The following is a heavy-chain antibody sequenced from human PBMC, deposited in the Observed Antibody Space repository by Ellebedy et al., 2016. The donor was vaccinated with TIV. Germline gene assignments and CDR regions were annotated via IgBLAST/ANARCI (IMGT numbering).Heavy chain of an antibody. J-gene: IGHJ6*02. Sequence: GESLKISXAASGFTFSSYAMHWVRQAPGKGLEWVAVISYDGSNKYYADSVKGRFTISRDNSKNTLYLQMNSLRAEDTAVYYCARDLSEGVPQELWGYYYYYGMDVWGQGTLVTVSS. CDR1: GFTFSSYA. CDR3: ARDLSEGVPQELWGYYYYYGMDV. CDR2: ISYDGSNK. D-gene: IGHD3-10*01. V-gene: IGHV3-30*04.